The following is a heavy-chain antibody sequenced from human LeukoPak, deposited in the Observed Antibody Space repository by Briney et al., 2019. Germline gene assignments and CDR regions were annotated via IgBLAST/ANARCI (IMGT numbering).Heavy chain of an antibody. CDR1: GFTFSSYG. J-gene: IGHJ4*02. V-gene: IGHV3-23*01. CDR3: TKRAGGNLYDLDN. Sequence: GGSLRLSCAASGFTFSSYGMHWVRQAPGKGLEWVSGVSGGGFDTCYTDSVKGRFTISRDNSKNMVYLQMNSLRAEDTAVYYCTKRAGGNLYDLDNWGQGTLVTVSS. CDR2: VSGGGFDT. D-gene: IGHD2-8*02.